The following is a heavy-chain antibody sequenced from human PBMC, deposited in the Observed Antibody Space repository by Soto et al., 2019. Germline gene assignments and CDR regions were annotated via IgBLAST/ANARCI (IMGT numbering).Heavy chain of an antibody. CDR3: ARRTSSWSFDY. CDR2: ISGSGGST. V-gene: IGHV3-23*01. D-gene: IGHD6-13*01. J-gene: IGHJ4*02. Sequence: EVPLLESGGGLVQPGGSLRLSCAASGFTFSSYAMSWVRQAPGKGLEWVSAISGSGGSTYYADSVKGRFTFSRDNSKHTLSLQMNSLRAEDTAVYYCARRTSSWSFDYWGQGTLVTVSS. CDR1: GFTFSSYA.